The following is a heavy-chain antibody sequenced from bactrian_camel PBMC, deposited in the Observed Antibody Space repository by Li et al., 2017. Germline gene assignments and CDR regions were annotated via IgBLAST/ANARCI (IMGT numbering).Heavy chain of an antibody. CDR2: IATSSGNT. D-gene: IGHD2*01. Sequence: DVQLVESGGGFVQPGGSLKLSCVGSGYTYSTYSSICMAWFRQAPGKEREGVARIATSSGNTYYADSVKGRFTISQDNAKNTVYLQMNSLKPEDTAMYYCAARGPYCYTKLSVRDFTYWGQGTQVTVS. J-gene: IGHJ6*01. CDR3: AARGPYCYTKLSVRDFTY. CDR1: GYTYSTYSSIC. V-gene: IGHV3S40*01.